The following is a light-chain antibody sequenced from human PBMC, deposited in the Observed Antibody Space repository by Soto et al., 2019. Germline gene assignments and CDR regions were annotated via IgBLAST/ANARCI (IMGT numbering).Light chain of an antibody. J-gene: IGKJ5*01. CDR2: DAS. CDR3: QQHNQWPIT. Sequence: VLTQSPGTLSLSPGQRATLSCTASQSLSGNLAWYHKKPGQAPKLLIYDASNRATGIPARFSGSGSGTECTLTINSLQSEDAAVYYCQQHNQWPITFGQGTRLEIK. V-gene: IGKV3D-15*01. CDR1: QSLSGN.